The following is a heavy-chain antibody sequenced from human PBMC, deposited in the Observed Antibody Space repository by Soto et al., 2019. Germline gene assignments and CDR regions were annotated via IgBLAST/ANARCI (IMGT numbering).Heavy chain of an antibody. Sequence: SETLSLTCSVSRAFINSGGFSYSWIRQPPGKGLEWLGYIFHSGSTLYTPSLRGRLTLSADTSRNQLSLHLTSVTAADTAVYYCVRGGIAGHWFDPWGQGILVS. CDR2: IFHSGST. CDR1: RAFINSGGFS. CDR3: VRGGIAGHWFDP. J-gene: IGHJ5*02. D-gene: IGHD2-21*01. V-gene: IGHV4-31*03.